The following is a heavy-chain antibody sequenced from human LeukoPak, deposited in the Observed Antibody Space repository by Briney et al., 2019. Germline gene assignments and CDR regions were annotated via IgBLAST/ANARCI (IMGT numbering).Heavy chain of an antibody. CDR3: ARGGRWELRN. CDR1: GFTFSSYE. CDR2: ISSSGSAI. D-gene: IGHD1-26*01. V-gene: IGHV3-48*03. Sequence: GGSLRLSCAASGFTFSSYEMNWVRQAPGKGLEWVSYISSSGSAIYYADSVKGRFTISRDNAKNSLYLQMNSLRAEDTAVYYCARGGRWELRNWGQGTLVTVSS. J-gene: IGHJ4*02.